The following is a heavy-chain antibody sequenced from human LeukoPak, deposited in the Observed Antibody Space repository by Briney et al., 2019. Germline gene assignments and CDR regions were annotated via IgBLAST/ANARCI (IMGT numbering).Heavy chain of an antibody. D-gene: IGHD6-13*01. CDR1: GFSFSNHW. V-gene: IGHV3-74*03. J-gene: IGHJ4*02. CDR2: INSDGSST. Sequence: PGGSLRLSCAASGFSFSNHWMHWVRQVPGKGLVWVSRINSDGSSTTYADSVKGRFTISRDNAKNTLYLQMNSLRDEDTAVHYCTRDVSQSSSWYGEFDYWGQGTQVTVSS. CDR3: TRDVSQSSSWYGEFDY.